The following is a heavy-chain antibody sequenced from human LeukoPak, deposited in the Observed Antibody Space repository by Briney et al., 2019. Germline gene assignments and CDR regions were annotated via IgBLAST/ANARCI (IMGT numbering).Heavy chain of an antibody. Sequence: PSETLSLTCTVSGGSISSYYWSWIRQPPGKGLEWIGYIYYSGSTNYNPSLKSRVTISVDTSKNQFSLKLSSVTAADTAVYYCARPRGSSWDDAFDIWGQGTMVTVSS. V-gene: IGHV4-59*01. J-gene: IGHJ3*02. CDR2: IYYSGST. CDR3: ARPRGSSWDDAFDI. CDR1: GGSISSYY. D-gene: IGHD6-13*01.